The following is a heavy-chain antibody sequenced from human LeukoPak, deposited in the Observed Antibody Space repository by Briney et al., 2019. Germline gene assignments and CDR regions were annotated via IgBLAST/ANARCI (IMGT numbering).Heavy chain of an antibody. CDR3: ARHVRGGYNFLDY. J-gene: IGHJ4*02. CDR1: GGSMSNYY. Sequence: PSETLSLTCTVSGGSMSNYYWSWIRQPPGRGLEWIGYIYFSGSSNYNPSLKSRVTMSVDTSKNQFSLKLSSVTAADTAVYYCARHVRGGYNFLDYWGQGNLVTVSS. CDR2: IYFSGSS. V-gene: IGHV4-59*08. D-gene: IGHD5-24*01.